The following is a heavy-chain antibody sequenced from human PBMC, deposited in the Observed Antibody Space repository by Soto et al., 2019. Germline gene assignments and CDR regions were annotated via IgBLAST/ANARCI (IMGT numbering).Heavy chain of an antibody. CDR2: IIPIFGTA. CDR1: GGTFSSYA. Sequence: QVQLVQSGAEVKKPGSSVKVSCKASGGTFSSYAISWVRQAPGQGLEWMGGIIPIFGTANYAQKFQGRVTITADKSTSTAYMELSSLRSEDTAVYYCATHPVVVVAAIVYWHFDLWGRGTLVTVSS. D-gene: IGHD2-15*01. CDR3: ATHPVVVVAAIVYWHFDL. J-gene: IGHJ2*01. V-gene: IGHV1-69*06.